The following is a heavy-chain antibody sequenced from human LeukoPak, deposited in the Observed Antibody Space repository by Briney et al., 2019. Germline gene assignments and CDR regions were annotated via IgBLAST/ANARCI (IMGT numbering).Heavy chain of an antibody. CDR2: FDPEDGET. Sequence: ASVKVSCKVSGYTLTELSMHWVRQAPGKGLEWMGGFDPEDGETIYAQKFQGRVTMTEDTSTDTAYMELSSLRSEDTAVYCCATSRTAMVSGPEYYFDYWGQGTLVTVSS. J-gene: IGHJ4*02. D-gene: IGHD5-18*01. V-gene: IGHV1-24*01. CDR3: ATSRTAMVSGPEYYFDY. CDR1: GYTLTELS.